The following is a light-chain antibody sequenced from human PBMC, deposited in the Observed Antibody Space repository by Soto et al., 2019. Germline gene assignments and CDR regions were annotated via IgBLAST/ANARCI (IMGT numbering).Light chain of an antibody. J-gene: IGKJ5*01. V-gene: IGKV3-20*01. CDR3: QQYGTSEII. CDR2: GVS. Sequence: EIVLTQSPDTLSLSPGQRATLSCRASQSVRSDYFAWYQQKPGQAPRVIIFGVSTRATGVPDRFSGSVSGTDFTPSISRVEPEDFAVFYCQQYGTSEIIFGQGTRLEIK. CDR1: QSVRSDY.